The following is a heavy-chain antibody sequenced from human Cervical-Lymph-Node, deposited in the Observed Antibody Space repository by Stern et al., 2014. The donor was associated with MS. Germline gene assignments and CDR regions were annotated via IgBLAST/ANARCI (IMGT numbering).Heavy chain of an antibody. Sequence: EQLEESGAEVKKPGASVNVSCKASGYTFTTYYLHWVRQAPGQGLEWMGVIYPSGGPTILAQKLQGRVTMTRDTSTSTVYMELSSLRSEDTATYYCARRPSASSLDYWGQGTLVTVSS. D-gene: IGHD6-13*01. CDR1: GYTFTTYY. J-gene: IGHJ4*02. CDR2: IYPSGGPT. CDR3: ARRPSASSLDY. V-gene: IGHV1-46*01.